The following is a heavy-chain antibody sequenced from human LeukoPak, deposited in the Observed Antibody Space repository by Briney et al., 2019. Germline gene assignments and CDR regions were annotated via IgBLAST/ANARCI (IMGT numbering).Heavy chain of an antibody. J-gene: IGHJ4*02. CDR3: AKSHVSTATGTGRYFDY. D-gene: IGHD3-9*01. CDR2: ISVGSDVI. Sequence: GGSLRLSCAVSGLTFSNSAMSWVRQAPGKGLEWVSAISVGSDVIYYADCVKGRFAISRDNSKHTVYLQMDSLRAEDTAVYYCAKSHVSTATGTGRYFDYWGQGTLVTVSS. CDR1: GLTFSNSA. V-gene: IGHV3-23*01.